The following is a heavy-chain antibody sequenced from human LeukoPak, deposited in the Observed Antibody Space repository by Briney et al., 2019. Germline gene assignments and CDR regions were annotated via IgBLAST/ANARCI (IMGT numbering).Heavy chain of an antibody. J-gene: IGHJ4*02. Sequence: SETLSLTCAVYGGSFSGYYWSWIRQPPGKGLEWIGEINHSGSTNYNPSLKSRVTISVDTSKNQFPLKLSSVTAADTAVYYCARRRSSSWASVYYFDYWGQGTLVTVSS. V-gene: IGHV4-34*01. CDR2: INHSGST. CDR1: GGSFSGYY. CDR3: ARRRSSSWASVYYFDY. D-gene: IGHD6-13*01.